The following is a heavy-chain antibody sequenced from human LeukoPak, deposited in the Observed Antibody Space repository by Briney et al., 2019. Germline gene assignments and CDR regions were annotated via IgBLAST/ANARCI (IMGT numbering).Heavy chain of an antibody. J-gene: IGHJ6*03. CDR3: AKGGGSDGLAYYYMDV. Sequence: GGSLRLSCAASGFTFSSYAMSWVRQAPGKGLEWVSAISGSGGSTYYADSVKGRFTISRDNSKNTLYLQMNSLRAEDTAVYYCAKGGGSDGLAYYYMDVWGKGTTVTVSS. CDR1: GFTFSSYA. D-gene: IGHD5-24*01. CDR2: ISGSGGST. V-gene: IGHV3-23*01.